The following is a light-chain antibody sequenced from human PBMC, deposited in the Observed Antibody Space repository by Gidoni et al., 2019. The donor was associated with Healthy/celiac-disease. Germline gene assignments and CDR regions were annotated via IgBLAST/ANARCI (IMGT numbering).Light chain of an antibody. J-gene: IGKJ5*01. CDR2: DAS. CDR1: QSVSSY. V-gene: IGKV3-11*01. Sequence: IVLTQSPATLSLYPGERATLSCRASQSVSSYLAWYQQKPGQAPRLLIYDASTRATGIPARFSGSGSGTDFTLTISSLEPEDFAVYYCQQRSNWPITFGQGTRLEIK. CDR3: QQRSNWPIT.